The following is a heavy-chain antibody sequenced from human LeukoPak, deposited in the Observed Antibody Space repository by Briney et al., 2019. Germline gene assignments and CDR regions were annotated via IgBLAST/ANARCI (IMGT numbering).Heavy chain of an antibody. Sequence: PSETLSLTCTVSGGSISSYYWSWIRQPPGKGLEWIGYIYYSGSTNYNPSLKSRVTISVDTSKNQFSLKLSSVTAADTAVYYCARGPRGLRFFPCYFDYWGQGTLVTVSS. CDR3: ARGPRGLRFFPCYFDY. V-gene: IGHV4-59*01. CDR2: IYYSGST. D-gene: IGHD3-3*01. CDR1: GGSISSYY. J-gene: IGHJ4*02.